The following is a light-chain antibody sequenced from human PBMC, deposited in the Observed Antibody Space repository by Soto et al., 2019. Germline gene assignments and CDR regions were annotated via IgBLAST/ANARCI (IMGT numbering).Light chain of an antibody. Sequence: QFALTQPASVSGSPGQSITISCTGTRSDVGGYNYVSWYQQHPGKAPKLMIYDVSNRPSGVSNRFSGSKSGNTASLTISGLQAEDDADYYCSSYTSSSTHYVFGTGTKLTVL. J-gene: IGLJ1*01. CDR1: RSDVGGYNY. CDR3: SSYTSSSTHYV. CDR2: DVS. V-gene: IGLV2-14*01.